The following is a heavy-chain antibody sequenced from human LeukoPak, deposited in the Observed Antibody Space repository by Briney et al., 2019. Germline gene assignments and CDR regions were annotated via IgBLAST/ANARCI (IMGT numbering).Heavy chain of an antibody. V-gene: IGHV3-53*01. J-gene: IGHJ4*02. CDR3: ARADYYDSSGYNDY. CDR2: IYSGGNT. CDR1: GFTVSSNY. Sequence: GGSLRLSCAASGFTVSSNYMSWVRQPPGKGLEWVSVIYSGGNTFYAASVKGRFTVSRDNSKNTLYLQMTSLRAEDTAVYYCARADYYDSSGYNDYWGQGTLVTVSS. D-gene: IGHD3-22*01.